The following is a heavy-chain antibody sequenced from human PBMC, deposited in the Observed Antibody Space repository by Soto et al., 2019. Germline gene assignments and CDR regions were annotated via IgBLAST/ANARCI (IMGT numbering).Heavy chain of an antibody. J-gene: IGHJ5*02. V-gene: IGHV4-31*03. CDR3: TRAPLRCSGGSCYSADA. Sequence: PSETLSLTCTVSGGSISSGGYYWSWIRQHPGKGLEWIGYIYYSGSTYYNPSLKSRVTISVDTSKNQFSLKLSSVTAEDTAVYYCTRAPLRCSGGSCYSADAWGQGTLVTVSS. CDR2: IYYSGST. D-gene: IGHD2-15*01. CDR1: GGSISSGGYY.